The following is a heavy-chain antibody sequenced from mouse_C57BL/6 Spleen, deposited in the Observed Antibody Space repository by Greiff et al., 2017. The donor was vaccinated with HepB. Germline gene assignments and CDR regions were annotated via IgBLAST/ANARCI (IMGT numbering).Heavy chain of an antibody. Sequence: QVQLQQPGAELVRPGTSVKLSCKASGYTFTSYWMHWVKQRPGQGLEWIGVIDPSDSYTNYNQKFKGKATLTVDTSSSTAYMQLSSLTSEDSAVYYCARSMIGYGYDGTGRFAYWGQGTLVTVSA. CDR1: GYTFTSYW. V-gene: IGHV1-59*01. D-gene: IGHD2-3*01. J-gene: IGHJ3*01. CDR2: IDPSDSYT. CDR3: ARSMIGYGYDGTGRFAY.